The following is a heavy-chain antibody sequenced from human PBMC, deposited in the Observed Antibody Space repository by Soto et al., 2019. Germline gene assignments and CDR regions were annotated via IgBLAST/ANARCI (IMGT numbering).Heavy chain of an antibody. D-gene: IGHD1-1*01. Sequence: EVHLLESGGGFVQPGGSLRLSCVASGFTFSSYAMTWVRQAPGKGLEWVASISGSAISTEYADSVRGRFTISRDNSKNTVFLQMQSLRADDSATYYCVNWNAEDVDWGQGTLVAVSS. CDR2: ISGSAIST. J-gene: IGHJ4*01. CDR3: VNWNAEDVD. V-gene: IGHV3-23*01. CDR1: GFTFSSYA.